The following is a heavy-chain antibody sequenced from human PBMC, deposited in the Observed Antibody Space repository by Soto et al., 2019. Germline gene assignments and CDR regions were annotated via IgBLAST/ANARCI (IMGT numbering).Heavy chain of an antibody. D-gene: IGHD2-15*01. CDR3: ARNTVVTEYSGMDA. CDR1: GYSFTSYW. J-gene: IGHJ6*02. V-gene: IGHV5-10-1*01. CDR2: IDPSDSYT. Sequence: GESLKISCKGPGYSFTSYWISWVRQMPGKGLEWMGRIDPSDSYTNYSPSFQGHVTISADKSISTAYLQWSSLKASDTAMYYCARNTVVTEYSGMDAWGQGTTVTVSS.